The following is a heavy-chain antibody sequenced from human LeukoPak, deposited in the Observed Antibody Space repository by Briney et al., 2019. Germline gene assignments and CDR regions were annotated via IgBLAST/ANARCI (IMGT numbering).Heavy chain of an antibody. CDR2: VSTSSTTI. V-gene: IGHV3-48*02. D-gene: IGHD4-17*01. Sequence: GGSLRLSCAASGFTFSSYSMNWVRQAPGKGLEWVSYVSTSSTTIDFTDSVKGRFTISRDNAKNSLFLQMNSLRDEDTAVYYCARARTTVANHFDFWGQGTLVTVSS. CDR3: ARARTTVANHFDF. J-gene: IGHJ4*02. CDR1: GFTFSSYS.